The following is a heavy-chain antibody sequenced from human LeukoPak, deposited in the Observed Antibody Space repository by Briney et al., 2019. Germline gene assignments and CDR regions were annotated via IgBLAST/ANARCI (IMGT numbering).Heavy chain of an antibody. CDR1: GYSFTSYW. CDR2: IYPGDSDT. J-gene: IGHJ3*02. Sequence: GESLKISCKGSGYSFTSYWIGWVRQMPGKGLEWMGIIYPGDSDTRYSPSFQGQVTISADKSISTAYLQWSSLKASDTAMYYCARHRSDILTYDAFDIWGQGTMVTVSS. D-gene: IGHD3-9*01. CDR3: ARHRSDILTYDAFDI. V-gene: IGHV5-51*01.